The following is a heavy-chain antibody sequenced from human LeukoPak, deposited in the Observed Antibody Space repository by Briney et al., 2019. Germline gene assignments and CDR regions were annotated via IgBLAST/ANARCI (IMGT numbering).Heavy chain of an antibody. CDR1: GYTFTSYG. D-gene: IGHD6-19*01. CDR3: ARLSSGWDFDY. Sequence: ASVKVSCKASGYTFTSYGISWVRRAPGQGLEWMGWISAYNGNTNYAQKLQGRVTMTTGTSTSTAYMELRSLRSDDTAVYYCARLSSGWDFDYWGQGTLVTVSS. V-gene: IGHV1-18*01. CDR2: ISAYNGNT. J-gene: IGHJ4*02.